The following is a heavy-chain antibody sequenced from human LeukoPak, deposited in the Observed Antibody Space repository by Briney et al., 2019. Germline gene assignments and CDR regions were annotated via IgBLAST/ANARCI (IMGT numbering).Heavy chain of an antibody. D-gene: IGHD3-9*01. J-gene: IGHJ4*02. CDR1: GFTFSNYA. V-gene: IGHV3-23*01. CDR3: VIWGDYDVLTGYYVPDY. CDR2: ITGSGTST. Sequence: GGSLRLSCVASGFTFSNYAMSWVRQAPGKGLELVSAITGSGTSTYYADSLKGRFTISRDNSKNTVFLQMNSLRHEDTAIYYCVIWGDYDVLTGYYVPDYWGQGTLVTVSS.